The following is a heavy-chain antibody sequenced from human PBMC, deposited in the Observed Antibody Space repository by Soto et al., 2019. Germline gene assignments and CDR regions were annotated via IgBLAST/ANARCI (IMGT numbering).Heavy chain of an antibody. CDR1: GYGFTSYW. CDR2: IDPSASYT. V-gene: IGHV5-10-1*01. Sequence: GESLKISCKGSGYGFTSYWISWVRQMPGKGLEWMGRIDPSASYTNYSPSFQGHVTISADESISTAYLQWRSLKASDTAMYYCAASIFYYGMDVWGQGTTVTVSS. J-gene: IGHJ6*02. CDR3: AASIFYYGMDV.